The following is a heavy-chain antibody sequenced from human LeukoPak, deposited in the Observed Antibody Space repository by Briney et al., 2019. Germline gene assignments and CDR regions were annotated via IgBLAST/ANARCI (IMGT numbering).Heavy chain of an antibody. J-gene: IGHJ4*02. D-gene: IGHD6-19*01. CDR2: IWYDGSNK. CDR3: ARDATGSLDY. Sequence: GGSLRLSCAASGFTFSSYAMSWVRQAPGKGLEWVAVIWYDGSNKYYADSVKGRFTISRDNSRNTLYLQMNSLRAEDTAVYYCARDATGSLDYWGQGTLVTVSS. CDR1: GFTFSSYA. V-gene: IGHV3-33*08.